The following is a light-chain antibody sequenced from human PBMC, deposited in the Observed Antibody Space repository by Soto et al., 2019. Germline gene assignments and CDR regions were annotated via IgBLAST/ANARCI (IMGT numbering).Light chain of an antibody. CDR1: QSNSSY. CDR2: AAF. V-gene: IGKV1-5*01. CDR3: QHYNSYSEA. Sequence: DIQMPQSPSSLSASVGDRVTITCRASQSNSSYLNWYQQKPGKAPNLLIHAAFNLQSGVPSRFSGSGSGTEFTLTISSLQPDDFATYYCQHYNSYSEAFGQGTKVDIK. J-gene: IGKJ1*01.